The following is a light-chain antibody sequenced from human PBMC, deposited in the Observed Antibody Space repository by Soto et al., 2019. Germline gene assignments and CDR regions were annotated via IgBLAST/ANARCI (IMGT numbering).Light chain of an antibody. CDR1: NSDIGGYNY. J-gene: IGLJ2*01. V-gene: IGLV2-14*03. CDR3: SSYTSRSTLGV. Sequence: QSALTQPASVSGSPGQSITISCTGTNSDIGGYNYVSWYQQHPGKAPKLMIYDGSNRPSGVSYRFSGSKSGNTAYLTISGLQAEDEADYYCSSYTSRSTLGVFGGGTKLTVL. CDR2: DGS.